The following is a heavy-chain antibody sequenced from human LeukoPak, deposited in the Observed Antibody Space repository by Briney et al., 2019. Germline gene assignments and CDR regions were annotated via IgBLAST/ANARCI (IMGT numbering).Heavy chain of an antibody. CDR1: GFTFSSYW. Sequence: PGGSLRLSCAASGFTFSSYWMHWVRQAPGKGLVWVSRINTDGSSTSYADSVKGRFTISRDNAKNTLYLQMNSLRAEDTAVYYCAKGSMVRGVTCENWGQGTLVTVSS. J-gene: IGHJ4*02. CDR2: INTDGSST. D-gene: IGHD3-10*01. CDR3: AKGSMVRGVTCEN. V-gene: IGHV3-74*01.